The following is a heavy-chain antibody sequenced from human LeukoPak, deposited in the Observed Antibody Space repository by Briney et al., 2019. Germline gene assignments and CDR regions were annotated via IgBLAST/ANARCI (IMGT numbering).Heavy chain of an antibody. Sequence: EGPLRLSCAVSGITLSNYGMSWVRQAPGKALEWVAAISGSGGGTNYADSVRGRFTISRDNSKNTLYLQMNSLRSEDTAVNFWAKRGVVIRVILVGFHKEAYYFDSWGQGALVTVSS. D-gene: IGHD3-22*01. CDR1: GITLSNYG. CDR2: ISGSGGGT. V-gene: IGHV3-23*01. J-gene: IGHJ4*02. CDR3: AKRGVVIRVILVGFHKEAYYFDS.